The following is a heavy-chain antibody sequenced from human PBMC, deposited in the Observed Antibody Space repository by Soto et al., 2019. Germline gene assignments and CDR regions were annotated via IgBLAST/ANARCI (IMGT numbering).Heavy chain of an antibody. CDR3: ARDGSGSYYNRYYYYGMDV. V-gene: IGHV3-74*01. D-gene: IGHD3-10*01. CDR2: INSDGSST. J-gene: IGHJ6*02. CDR1: GFTFSSYW. Sequence: EVQLVESGGGLVQPGGSLRLSCAASGFTFSSYWMHWVRQAPGKGLVWVSRINSDGSSTSYADSVKGRFTTSRDNAKNTLYLQMNSLRAEDTAVYYCARDGSGSYYNRYYYYGMDVWGQGTTVTVSS.